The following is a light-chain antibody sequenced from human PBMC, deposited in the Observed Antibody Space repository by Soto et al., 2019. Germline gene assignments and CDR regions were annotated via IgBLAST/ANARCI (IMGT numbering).Light chain of an antibody. J-gene: IGLJ1*01. CDR1: SSDVGSYNR. Sequence: QSVLTQRSAVSGSPGQSVTISCTGTSSDVGSYNRVSWYQQPPGTAPKVMIYDVSNRPSGVPDRFSGSKSGNTASLTISGLQAEDESDYYCSSYTSSSTYVFGTGTKVTVL. V-gene: IGLV2-18*02. CDR2: DVS. CDR3: SSYTSSSTYV.